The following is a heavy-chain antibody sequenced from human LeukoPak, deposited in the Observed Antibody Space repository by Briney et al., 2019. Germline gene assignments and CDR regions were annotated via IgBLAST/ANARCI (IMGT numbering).Heavy chain of an antibody. Sequence: SETLSLTCTVSGDSISSGDYYWNWIRQPPGKGLKWIGYIYYSGSSNYNPSLKSRVTISVDTSKNQFSLNLSSVTAADTAVYYCARWYYYGSGRRQFDYWGQGTLVTVSS. D-gene: IGHD3-10*01. CDR1: GDSISSGDYY. CDR3: ARWYYYGSGRRQFDY. J-gene: IGHJ4*02. V-gene: IGHV4-30-4*01. CDR2: IYYSGSS.